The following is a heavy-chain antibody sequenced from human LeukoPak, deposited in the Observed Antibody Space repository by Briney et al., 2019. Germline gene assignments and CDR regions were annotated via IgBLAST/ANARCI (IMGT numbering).Heavy chain of an antibody. CDR1: RFTFSNYW. CDR3: ASQKNGASDY. D-gene: IGHD1-1*01. J-gene: IGHJ4*02. Sequence: PGGSLRLSCAASRFTFSNYWMSWVRQAPGKGLEWLTNIKQDGSEIYYVDSVKGRFTISRDNAKNSLYLQMNSLRAEDTAVYYCASQKNGASDYWGQGTLVTVSS. CDR2: IKQDGSEI. V-gene: IGHV3-7*05.